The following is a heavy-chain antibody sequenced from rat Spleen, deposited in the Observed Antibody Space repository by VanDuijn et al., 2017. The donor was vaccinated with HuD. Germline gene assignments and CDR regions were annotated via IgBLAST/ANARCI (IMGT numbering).Heavy chain of an antibody. CDR2: ISYDGRRT. CDR3: ARLRALDYLMNA. Sequence: EVQLVESGGGLVQPGRSLELSCAASGFTFTNYYMAWVRQAPKKGLEWVATISYDGRRTYYRDSVKGRFTISRDNAKSILYLQMDSLRSEDTATYYCARLRALDYLMNAWGQGASVTVSS. D-gene: IGHD1-11*01. J-gene: IGHJ4*01. CDR1: GFTFTNYY. V-gene: IGHV5-7*01.